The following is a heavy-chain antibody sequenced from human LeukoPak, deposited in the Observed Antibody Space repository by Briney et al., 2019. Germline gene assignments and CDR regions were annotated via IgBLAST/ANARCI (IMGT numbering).Heavy chain of an antibody. D-gene: IGHD3-3*01. J-gene: IGHJ4*02. V-gene: IGHV4-61*01. CDR1: GDSFSSNSYY. CDR3: ARAPRILGWPFDY. CDR2: IYYTGST. Sequence: SETLSVTCTVSGDSFSSNSYYWAWIRQPPGKGLEWVGYIYYTGSTNYNPSLKSRVTISVDTSNNQFSLKLSSVTAADTAVYYCARAPRILGWPFDYWGQGTLVTVSS.